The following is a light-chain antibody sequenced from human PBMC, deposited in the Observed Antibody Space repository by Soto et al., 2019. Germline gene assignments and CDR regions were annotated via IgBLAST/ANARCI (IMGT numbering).Light chain of an antibody. J-gene: IGKJ1*01. CDR2: GAS. CDR1: QSLGGS. V-gene: IGKV3-15*01. CDR3: QQYKNGWT. Sequence: IVMTHSPATLSVSQWEIATLSCRASQSLGGSLAWYQQKPGQAPRLLIYGASTRVTGIPARFSGSGSGTEFTLTISSLQSEDFAVYYCQQYKNGWTFGQGTKVDIK.